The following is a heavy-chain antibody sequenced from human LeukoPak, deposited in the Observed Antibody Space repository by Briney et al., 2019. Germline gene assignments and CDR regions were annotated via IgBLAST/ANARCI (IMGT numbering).Heavy chain of an antibody. Sequence: GGSLRLSCAASGFTFSSYSMNWVRQAPGKGLEWVGFIRSKAYGGTTEYAASVKVRFTISRDDSKSIAYLQMNSLKTEDTAVYYCTRAYYDILTGYFLDYWGQGTLVTVSS. J-gene: IGHJ4*02. CDR2: IRSKAYGGTT. D-gene: IGHD3-9*01. V-gene: IGHV3-49*04. CDR1: GFTFSSYS. CDR3: TRAYYDILTGYFLDY.